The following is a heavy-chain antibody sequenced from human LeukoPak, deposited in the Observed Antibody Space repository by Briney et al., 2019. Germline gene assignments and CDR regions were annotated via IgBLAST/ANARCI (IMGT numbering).Heavy chain of an antibody. Sequence: GGSLRLSCAASGFTFSSYGMHWVRQAPGKGLEWVAFIRYDGSNKYYADSVKGRFTISRDNSKNTLYLQMNSLRAEDTAVYYCAKDAGSIAARRGEADYYYYYMDVWGRGTTVTVSS. CDR3: AKDAGSIAARRGEADYYYYYMDV. CDR1: GFTFSSYG. CDR2: IRYDGSNK. D-gene: IGHD6-6*01. V-gene: IGHV3-30*02. J-gene: IGHJ6*03.